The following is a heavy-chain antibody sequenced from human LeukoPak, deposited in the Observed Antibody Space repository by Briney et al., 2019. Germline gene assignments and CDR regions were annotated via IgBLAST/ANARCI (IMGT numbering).Heavy chain of an antibody. CDR3: ARRLTQYDCFDP. J-gene: IGHJ5*02. D-gene: IGHD2-2*01. CDR1: GDSVSSNSVT. CDR2: TYYRSTWYN. Sequence: QTLSLTCAISGDSVSSNSVTWNWIRQSPSRGLEWLGRTYYRSTWYNDYAVSVRGRITVNPDTSKNQFSLHLNSVTPEDTAVYYCARRLTQYDCFDPWGQRILVTVSS. V-gene: IGHV6-1*01.